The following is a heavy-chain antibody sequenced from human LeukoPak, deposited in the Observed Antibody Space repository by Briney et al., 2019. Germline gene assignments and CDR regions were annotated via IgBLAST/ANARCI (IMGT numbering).Heavy chain of an antibody. D-gene: IGHD4-23*01. J-gene: IGHJ4*02. V-gene: IGHV4-39*01. CDR2: NLYSVTS. CDR1: GDSVSSTSYY. Sequence: PSETLSLTCSVSGDSVSSTSYYWGWIRQSPGKGLEWIASNLYSVTSYYNPSFMSRITISVDTSNNQLSLRLTSVTAADTAVYYCARLRDARWLLEYWGQGTPVTVSS. CDR3: ARLRDARWLLEY.